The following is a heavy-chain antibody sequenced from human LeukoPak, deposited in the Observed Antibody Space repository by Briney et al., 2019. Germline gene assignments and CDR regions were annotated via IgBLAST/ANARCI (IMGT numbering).Heavy chain of an antibody. Sequence: GGSLRLSCADSGSTFSTYAMSWVRQAPGKGLEWVSAISGSGGSTYYADSVKGRFTISRDNSKNTLYLQMNSLRAEDTAVYYCARHYYDSSGYYSEWSFDYWGQGTLVTVSS. CDR3: ARHYYDSSGYYSEWSFDY. CDR1: GSTFSTYA. D-gene: IGHD3-22*01. V-gene: IGHV3-23*01. J-gene: IGHJ4*02. CDR2: ISGSGGST.